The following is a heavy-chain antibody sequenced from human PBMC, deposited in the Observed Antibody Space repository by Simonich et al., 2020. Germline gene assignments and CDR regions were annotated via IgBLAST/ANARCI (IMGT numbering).Heavy chain of an antibody. V-gene: IGHV3-21*01. CDR2: INSSSSYI. J-gene: IGHJ4*02. CDR1: GFTFSSYS. D-gene: IGHD6-13*01. Sequence: EVQLVESGGGLVKPGGSLRLSCAAFGFTFSSYSMNWVRQAPVKGVEWVSYINSSSSYIYYADSVKGRFTISRDNAKNSLYLQMNSLRAEDTAVYYCARARGDSSSWYFDYWGQGTLVTVSS. CDR3: ARARGDSSSWYFDY.